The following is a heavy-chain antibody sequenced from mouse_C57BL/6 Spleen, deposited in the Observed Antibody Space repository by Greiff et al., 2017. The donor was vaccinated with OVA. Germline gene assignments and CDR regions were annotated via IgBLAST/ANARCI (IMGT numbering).Heavy chain of an antibody. CDR3: ARLYSPFAY. V-gene: IGHV5-17*01. D-gene: IGHD2-1*01. J-gene: IGHJ3*01. CDR2: ISSGSSAI. CDR1: GFTFSDYG. Sequence: EVNLVESGGGLVKPGGSLKLSCAASGFTFSDYGMHWVRQAPEKGLEWVAYISSGSSAIYYADTVKGRFTISRDNAKNTLFLQMTSLRSEDTAMYYCARLYSPFAYWGQGTLVTVSA.